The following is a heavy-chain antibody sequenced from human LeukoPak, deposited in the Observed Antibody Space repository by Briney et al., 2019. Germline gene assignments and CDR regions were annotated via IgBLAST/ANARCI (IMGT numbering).Heavy chain of an antibody. J-gene: IGHJ4*02. V-gene: IGHV3-23*01. CDR2: LSGSGGSK. CDR3: AKPLSSSWYSPYYFDS. CDR1: GFTFRSYG. Sequence: GGSLRLSCAASGFTFRSYGMHWVRQAPGKGLEWVSALSGSGGSKHYVDSVKGRFTISRDNSKNMLYLQMNSLRAEDTAVYYCAKPLSSSWYSPYYFDSWGQGTLVTVSS. D-gene: IGHD6-13*01.